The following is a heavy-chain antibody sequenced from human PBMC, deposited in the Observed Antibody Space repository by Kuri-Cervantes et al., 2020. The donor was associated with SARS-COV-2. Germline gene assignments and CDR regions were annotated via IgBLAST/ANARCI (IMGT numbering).Heavy chain of an antibody. Sequence: SQTLSLTCAVYGGSFSGHYWSWIRQPPGKGLEWIGEINHSGSTNYNPSLKSRVTVSVDTSKNQFSLKLSSVTAADTAVYYCARSHGSGSYYNYRLSLDYWDQGTLVTVSS. CDR2: INHSGST. V-gene: IGHV4-34*01. J-gene: IGHJ4*02. CDR1: GGSFSGHY. CDR3: ARSHGSGSYYNYRLSLDY. D-gene: IGHD3-10*01.